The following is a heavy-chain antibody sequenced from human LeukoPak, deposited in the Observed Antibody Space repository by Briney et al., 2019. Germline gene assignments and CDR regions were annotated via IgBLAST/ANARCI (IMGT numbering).Heavy chain of an antibody. Sequence: ASVKVSCKASGYTFTGYYMHWVRQAPGQGLEWMGWINPNSGGTNYAQKFQGRVTMTRDTSISTAYRELSRLRSDDTAVYYCAREIVVAPAVHNWFDPWGQGTLVTVSS. CDR2: INPNSGGT. CDR3: AREIVVAPAVHNWFDP. V-gene: IGHV1-2*02. J-gene: IGHJ5*02. CDR1: GYTFTGYY. D-gene: IGHD2-2*01.